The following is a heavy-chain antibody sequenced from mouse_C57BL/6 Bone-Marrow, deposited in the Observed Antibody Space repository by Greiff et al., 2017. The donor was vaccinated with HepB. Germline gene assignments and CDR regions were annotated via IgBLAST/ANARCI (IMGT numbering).Heavy chain of an antibody. Sequence: QVESGGGLVQPGGSLKLSCAASGFTFSDYYMYWVRQTPEKRLEWVAYISNGGGSTYYPDTVKGRFTISRDNAKNTLYLQMSRLKSEDTAMYYCARLPYGFDFDYWGQGTTLTVSS. CDR1: GFTFSDYY. CDR3: ARLPYGFDFDY. D-gene: IGHD2-2*01. J-gene: IGHJ2*01. V-gene: IGHV5-12*01. CDR2: ISNGGGST.